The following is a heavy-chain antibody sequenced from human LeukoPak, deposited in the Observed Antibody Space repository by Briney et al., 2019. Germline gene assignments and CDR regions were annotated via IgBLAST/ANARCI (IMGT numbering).Heavy chain of an antibody. J-gene: IGHJ2*01. V-gene: IGHV4-31*03. CDR3: ARGVRFLEPRPFDL. CDR1: GGSISSGGYY. CDR2: IYYSGST. D-gene: IGHD3-3*01. Sequence: PSETLSLTCTVSGGSISSGGYYWSWIRQHPGKGLEWIGYIYYSGSTYYNPSLKSRVTISVDTSKNQFSLKLSSVTAADTAVYYCARGVRFLEPRPFDLWGRGTLVTVSS.